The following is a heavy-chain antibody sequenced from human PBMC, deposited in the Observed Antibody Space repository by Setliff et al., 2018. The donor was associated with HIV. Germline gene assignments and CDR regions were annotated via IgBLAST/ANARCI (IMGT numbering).Heavy chain of an antibody. CDR1: GGTFSTFSSSA. Sequence: SVKVSCKASGGTFSTFSSSAISWVRQAPGQGLEWMGGVIPIFGTPKYPQKFQGRVTITADDSTTTAYMELSRLKPDDTAIYYCATALTANWNYEPHFDYWGQGSRVTVSS. V-gene: IGHV1-69*13. CDR2: VIPIFGTP. D-gene: IGHD1-7*01. CDR3: ATALTANWNYEPHFDY. J-gene: IGHJ4*02.